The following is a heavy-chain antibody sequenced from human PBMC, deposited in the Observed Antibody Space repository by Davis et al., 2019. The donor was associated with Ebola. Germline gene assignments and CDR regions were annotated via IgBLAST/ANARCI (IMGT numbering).Heavy chain of an antibody. V-gene: IGHV3-48*01. CDR3: VKTWD. J-gene: IGHJ4*02. CDR2: ITRESDTM. D-gene: IGHD3-16*01. CDR1: GFDFSGHA. Sequence: GGSLRLSCVASGFDFSGHAMNWVRQATGKGLEWVSFITRESDTMHYAVSVKGRFTISRDNSKNTQYLQLTSLRLEDTAVYYCVKTWDWGQGTLVTVSS.